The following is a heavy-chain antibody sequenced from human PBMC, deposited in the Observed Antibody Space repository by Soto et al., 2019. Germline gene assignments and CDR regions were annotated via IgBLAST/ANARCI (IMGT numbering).Heavy chain of an antibody. Sequence: QVQLVESGGGVVQPGRSLRLSCAASGFTFSSYGMHWVRQAPGKGLEWVAVISYDGSNAYYADSLKGRFTISRDNSKNTVYLQMNSLRSEDTAVYYCVKEVSASPFESWGQGTLVTVSS. CDR2: ISYDGSNA. J-gene: IGHJ4*02. V-gene: IGHV3-30*18. CDR3: VKEVSASPFES. D-gene: IGHD3-3*02. CDR1: GFTFSSYG.